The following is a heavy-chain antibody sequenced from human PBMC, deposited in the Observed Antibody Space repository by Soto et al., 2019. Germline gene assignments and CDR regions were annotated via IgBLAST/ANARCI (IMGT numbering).Heavy chain of an antibody. CDR1: GFTFSNYG. Sequence: GSLRLSCAASGFTFSNYGMHWVSQAPGKGLEWVAVISYDGSNKYYADSVKGRFTISRDNSKNTLYLQMNSLRAEDTAVYYCAKEGLVAAALFYYYYGMDVWGQGTTVTVSS. CDR3: AKEGLVAAALFYYYYGMDV. D-gene: IGHD6-13*01. V-gene: IGHV3-30*18. CDR2: ISYDGSNK. J-gene: IGHJ6*02.